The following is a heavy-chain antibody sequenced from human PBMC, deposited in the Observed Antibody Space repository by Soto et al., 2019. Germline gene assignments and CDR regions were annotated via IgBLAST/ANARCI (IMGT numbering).Heavy chain of an antibody. CDR1: AFTFSSHW. D-gene: IGHD3-3*01. Sequence: PGGSLRLSCTASAFTFSSHWMHWVRQAPGKGLVWVARVKSDGTITTYEDSVKGRFTISRDNAKNSLYLQMNSLRAEDTALYYCTRGSRFLEWLLSSWFGYWGQGTLVTVS. J-gene: IGHJ4*02. CDR2: VKSDGTIT. CDR3: TRGSRFLEWLLSSWFGY. V-gene: IGHV3-74*03.